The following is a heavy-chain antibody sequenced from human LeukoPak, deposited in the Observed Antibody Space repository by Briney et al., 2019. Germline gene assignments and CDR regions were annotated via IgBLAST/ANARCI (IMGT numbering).Heavy chain of an antibody. CDR2: IYSGGTT. Sequence: GGSLRLSCAASGFTFSSYSMNWVRQAPGKGLEWVSIIYSGGTTYYADSVKGRFTISRDNSKNTLYLQMNSLRAEDTAMYYCARDRGRTGYYYGMDVWGQGTTVTVSS. CDR3: ARDRGRTGYYYGMDV. J-gene: IGHJ6*02. V-gene: IGHV3-53*01. CDR1: GFTFSSYS. D-gene: IGHD3-10*01.